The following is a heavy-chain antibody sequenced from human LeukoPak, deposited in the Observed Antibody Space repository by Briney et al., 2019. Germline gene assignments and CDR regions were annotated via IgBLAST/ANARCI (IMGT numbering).Heavy chain of an antibody. CDR3: AREVNYSGNSIDY. CDR2: IYYSGST. D-gene: IGHD4-23*01. Sequence: SESLSLTCTVSGGSISSGDYYWSWIRQPPGKGLEWIGYIYYSGSTYYNPSLKSRVTISVDTSKNQFSLKLSSVTAADTAVYYCAREVNYSGNSIDYWGQGTLVTVSS. V-gene: IGHV4-30-4*01. CDR1: GGSISSGDYY. J-gene: IGHJ4*02.